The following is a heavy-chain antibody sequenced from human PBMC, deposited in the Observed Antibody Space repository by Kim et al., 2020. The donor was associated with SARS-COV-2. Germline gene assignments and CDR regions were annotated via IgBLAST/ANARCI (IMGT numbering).Heavy chain of an antibody. J-gene: IGHJ4*02. CDR2: T. Sequence: TNYNPSLKSRVTISVDTSKNQFSLKLSSVTAAYTAVYYCARDRSSWGIDYWGQGTLVTVSS. CDR3: ARDRSSWGIDY. D-gene: IGHD6-13*01. V-gene: IGHV4-34*01.